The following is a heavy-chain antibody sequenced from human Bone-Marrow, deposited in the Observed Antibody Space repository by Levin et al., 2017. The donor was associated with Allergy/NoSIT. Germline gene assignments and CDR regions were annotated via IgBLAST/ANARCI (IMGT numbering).Heavy chain of an antibody. V-gene: IGHV3-23*01. J-gene: IGHJ3*02. CDR3: AKSRSSSWHYDAFDI. Sequence: PGGSLRLSCAASGFTFSSYAMSWVRQAPGKGLEWVSTISGSGGSTYYADSVKGRFTISRDNSKNTLYVQMNSLRAEDTAIYYCAKSRSSSWHYDAFDIWGQGTMVTVSS. D-gene: IGHD6-13*01. CDR2: ISGSGGST. CDR1: GFTFSSYA.